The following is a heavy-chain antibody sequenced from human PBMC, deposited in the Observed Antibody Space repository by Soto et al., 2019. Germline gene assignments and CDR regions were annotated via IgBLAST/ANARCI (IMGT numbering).Heavy chain of an antibody. V-gene: IGHV1-69*13. CDR3: ARAYCSGGSCYGGHYYYYGMDV. J-gene: IGHJ6*02. Sequence: ASVKVSCKASGGTFSSYAISWVRQAPGQGLEWMGGIIPIFGTANYAQKFQGRVTITADESTSTDNMELSSLGSEDTAVYYCARAYCSGGSCYGGHYYYYGMDVWGQGTTVTVSS. CDR1: GGTFSSYA. CDR2: IIPIFGTA. D-gene: IGHD2-15*01.